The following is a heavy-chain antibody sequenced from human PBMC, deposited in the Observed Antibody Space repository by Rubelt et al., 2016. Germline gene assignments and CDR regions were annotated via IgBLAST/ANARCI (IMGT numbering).Heavy chain of an antibody. J-gene: IGHJ6*02. Sequence: GKGLEWVSYISSGSSTIYYADSVKGRFTISRDNAKNSLYLQMNSLRAEDTAVYHCARAGGSFATGPYYYGMDVWGRGTTVIVSS. CDR2: ISSGSSTI. CDR3: ARAGGSFATGPYYYGMDV. D-gene: IGHD1-26*01. V-gene: IGHV3-48*04.